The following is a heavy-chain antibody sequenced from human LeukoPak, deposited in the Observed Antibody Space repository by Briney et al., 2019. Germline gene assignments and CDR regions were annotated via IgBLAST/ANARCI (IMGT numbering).Heavy chain of an antibody. J-gene: IGHJ4*02. D-gene: IGHD2-8*01. Sequence: ASVKVSCKASGYTLTGYYVHWVRQAPGQGLEWMGWINPNSGGTNYAQKFQGRVTMTRDTSISTAYMELSRLRSDDTAVYYCARDHHCTNGVCYRIDYWGQGTLVTVSS. CDR2: INPNSGGT. CDR3: ARDHHCTNGVCYRIDY. V-gene: IGHV1-2*02. CDR1: GYTLTGYY.